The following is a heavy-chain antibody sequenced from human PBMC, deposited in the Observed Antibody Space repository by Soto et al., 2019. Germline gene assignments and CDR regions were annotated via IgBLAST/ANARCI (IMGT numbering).Heavy chain of an antibody. CDR3: ARDAAPIYCSGGSCYISPDAFDI. V-gene: IGHV3-48*01. CDR2: ISSSSSTI. CDR1: GFTFSSYS. Sequence: GSLRLSCAASGFTFSSYSMNWVRQAPGKGLEWVSYISSSSSTIYYADSVKGRFTISRDNAKNSLYLQMNSLRAEDTAVYYCARDAAPIYCSGGSCYISPDAFDIWGQGTMV. J-gene: IGHJ3*02. D-gene: IGHD2-15*01.